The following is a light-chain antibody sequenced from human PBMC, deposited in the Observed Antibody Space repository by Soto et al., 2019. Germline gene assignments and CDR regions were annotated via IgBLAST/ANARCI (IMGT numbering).Light chain of an antibody. CDR1: SSNIGSNT. V-gene: IGLV1-44*01. CDR2: SNN. J-gene: IGLJ7*01. Sequence: QSVLTQPPSASGTPGQRVTISCSGSSSNIGSNTVNWYQQLPGTAPKLLIYSNNQRPSGVPDRFSGSKSGPSAALAISGRQSEDEADYYCAAWDDSLNAAVFGGGTQLTVL. CDR3: AAWDDSLNAAV.